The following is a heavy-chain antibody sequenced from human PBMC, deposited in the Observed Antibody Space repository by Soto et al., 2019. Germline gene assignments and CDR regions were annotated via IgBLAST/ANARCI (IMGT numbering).Heavy chain of an antibody. V-gene: IGHV4-59*01. CDR3: ARGGDYGGFDFDY. D-gene: IGHD4-17*01. Sequence: SETLSLTCTVSGGSISSYYWSWIRQPPGKGLEWIGYIYYSGITNYNPSLKSRVTISVDTSKNQFSLMLSSVIAADTAVYFCARGGDYGGFDFDYWGQGSLVTVSS. CDR1: GGSISSYY. J-gene: IGHJ4*02. CDR2: IYYSGIT.